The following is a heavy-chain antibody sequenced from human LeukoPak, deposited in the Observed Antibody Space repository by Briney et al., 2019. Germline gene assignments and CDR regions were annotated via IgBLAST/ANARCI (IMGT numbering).Heavy chain of an antibody. V-gene: IGHV3-21*01. CDR2: ISSSSSYI. D-gene: IGHD2-15*01. CDR1: GFNFSSYS. Sequence: GGSLRLSCAASGFNFSSYSMNWVRQAPGKGVEWVSSISSSSSYIYYADSVKGRFTISRDNAKNSLYLQMNSLRAEDTAVYYCARDPLAYCSGGSCNWFDPWGQGTLVTVSS. CDR3: ARDPLAYCSGGSCNWFDP. J-gene: IGHJ5*02.